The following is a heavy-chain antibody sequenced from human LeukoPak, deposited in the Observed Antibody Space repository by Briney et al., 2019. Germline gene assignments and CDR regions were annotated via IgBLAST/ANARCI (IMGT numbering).Heavy chain of an antibody. V-gene: IGHV1-8*01. D-gene: IGHD3-9*01. CDR1: GYTFTSYD. J-gene: IGHJ4*02. Sequence: ASVKVSCKASGYTFTSYDINWVRQATGQGLEWMGWMNPNSGNTGYAQKFQGRVTMTRNTSISTAYMELSSLRSEDTAVYYCARGERLLRYFDWLFHFDYWGQGTLVTVSS. CDR2: MNPNSGNT. CDR3: ARGERLLRYFDWLFHFDY.